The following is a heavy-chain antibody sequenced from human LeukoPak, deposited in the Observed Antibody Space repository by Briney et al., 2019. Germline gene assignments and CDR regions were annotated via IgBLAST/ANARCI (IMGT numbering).Heavy chain of an antibody. CDR3: AKDRWNGRFDY. CDR1: AFTFSSYE. J-gene: IGHJ4*02. D-gene: IGHD1-1*01. Sequence: GGSLRLSCAASAFTFSSYEMNWVRQAPGKGLEWVSYISSNGRSIYYADSVKGRFTISRDNAKNSLYLQMNSLRAEDTAVYYCAKDRWNGRFDYWGQGTLVTVSS. CDR2: ISSNGRSI. V-gene: IGHV3-48*03.